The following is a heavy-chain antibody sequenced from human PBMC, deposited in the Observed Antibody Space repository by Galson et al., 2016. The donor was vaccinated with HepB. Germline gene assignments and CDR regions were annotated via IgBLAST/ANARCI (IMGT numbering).Heavy chain of an antibody. D-gene: IGHD2/OR15-2a*01. V-gene: IGHV4-61*02. CDR2: VYSSGST. CDR1: GGSISSGAYY. CDR3: ARVSVLTSMETKSDAFDI. Sequence: TLSLTCTVSGGSISSGAYYWSWIRQPAGRGLEWIGRVYSSGSTNYNPSLKTRVTISINTSKNQFSLRLSFVTAADTAVYYCARVSVLTSMETKSDAFDIWGQRTMVTVSS. J-gene: IGHJ3*02.